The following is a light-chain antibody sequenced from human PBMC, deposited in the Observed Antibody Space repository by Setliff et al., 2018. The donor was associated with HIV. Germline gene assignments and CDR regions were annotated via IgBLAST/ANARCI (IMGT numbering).Light chain of an antibody. J-gene: IGLJ1*01. Sequence: QSVLTQPASVSGSPGQSITISCTGTSSDLGSSHLVSWYQHHPGKAPKLMIYEGSQRPSGVSTRFSGSTSGDPASLTIAGLQAEDEADYYCCSYVAGSHYVFGTGTKVTVL. V-gene: IGLV2-23*01. CDR1: SSDLGSSHL. CDR3: CSYVAGSHYV. CDR2: EGS.